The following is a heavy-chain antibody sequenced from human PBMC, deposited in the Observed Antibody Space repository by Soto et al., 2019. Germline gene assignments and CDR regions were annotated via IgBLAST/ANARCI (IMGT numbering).Heavy chain of an antibody. J-gene: IGHJ6*02. CDR2: ISSSSSYI. Sequence: GGSLRLSCAASGFTFSSYSMNWVRQAPGKGLEWVSSISSSSSYIYYADSVKGRFTISRDNAKNSLYLQMNSLRAEDTAVYYCARDPLPRTTYYYYYGMDVWRQGTTVTVSS. CDR3: ARDPLPRTTYYYYYGMDV. CDR1: GFTFSSYS. V-gene: IGHV3-21*01.